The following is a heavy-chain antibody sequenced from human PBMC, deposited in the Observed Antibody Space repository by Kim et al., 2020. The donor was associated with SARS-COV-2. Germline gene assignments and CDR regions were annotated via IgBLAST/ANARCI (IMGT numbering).Heavy chain of an antibody. V-gene: IGHV3-11*06. J-gene: IGHJ2*01. CDR1: GFTFSDYY. D-gene: IGHD2-2*02. CDR2: ISSSSSYT. Sequence: GGSLRLSCAASGFTFSDYYMSWIRQAPGKGLEWVSYISSSSSYTNYADSVKGRFTISRDNAKNSLYLQMNSLRAEDTAVYYCARVSLYCSSTSCYTSAWYFDLWGRGTLVTVSS. CDR3: ARVSLYCSSTSCYTSAWYFDL.